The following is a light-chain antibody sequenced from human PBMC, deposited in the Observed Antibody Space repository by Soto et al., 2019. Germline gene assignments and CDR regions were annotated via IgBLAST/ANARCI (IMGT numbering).Light chain of an antibody. V-gene: IGKV3-20*01. CDR1: QSVSSSY. CDR3: QQVFT. J-gene: IGKJ3*01. Sequence: EIVLTQSPGTLSLSPGERATLSCRASQSVSSSYLAWYQQKPGQAPRLLIYGASSRATGIPDRFSGSGSGTDFTLTISRLEPEDFAVYYCQQVFTFGPGTKLDIK. CDR2: GAS.